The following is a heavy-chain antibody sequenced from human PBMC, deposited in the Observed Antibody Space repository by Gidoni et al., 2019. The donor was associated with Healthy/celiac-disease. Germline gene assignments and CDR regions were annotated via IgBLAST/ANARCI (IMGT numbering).Heavy chain of an antibody. V-gene: IGHV3-30*18. Sequence: QVQLVESGGGVVQPGRSLRLSCAASGFTFSSYGMHWVRQAPGKGLGWVAVISYDGSNKYYADSVKGRFTISRDNSKNTLYLQMNSLRAEDTAVYYCAKDQDYYDSSGYFDYWGQGTLVTVSS. CDR1: GFTFSSYG. J-gene: IGHJ4*02. CDR3: AKDQDYYDSSGYFDY. D-gene: IGHD3-22*01. CDR2: ISYDGSNK.